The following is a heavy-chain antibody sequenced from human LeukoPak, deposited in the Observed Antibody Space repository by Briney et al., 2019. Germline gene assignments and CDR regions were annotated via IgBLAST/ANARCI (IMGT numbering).Heavy chain of an antibody. CDR2: ISGYTGNT. V-gene: IGHV1-18*01. Sequence: ASVKVSCKASGYTFTTYGINWVRQAPGQGLEWMGWISGYTGNTSYAQKIQGRVTMTTDTSTRTAYMELRSLRSDDTAVYYCARLITRGNSFGSDYWGQGTLVTVSS. CDR3: ARLITRGNSFGSDY. CDR1: GYTFTTYG. D-gene: IGHD5-18*01. J-gene: IGHJ4*02.